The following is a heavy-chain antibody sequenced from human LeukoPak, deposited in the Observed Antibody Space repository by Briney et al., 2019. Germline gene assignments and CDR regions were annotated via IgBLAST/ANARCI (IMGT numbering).Heavy chain of an antibody. CDR3: AKDNYYDSSGCFDY. CDR1: GFTFSSYA. J-gene: IGHJ4*02. Sequence: GGFLRLSCAASGFTFSSYAMSWVRQAPGKGLEWVSAISGSGGSTYYADSVKGRFTISRDNSKNTLYLQMNSPRAEDTAVYYCAKDNYYDSSGCFDYWGQGTLVTVSS. D-gene: IGHD3-22*01. V-gene: IGHV3-23*01. CDR2: ISGSGGST.